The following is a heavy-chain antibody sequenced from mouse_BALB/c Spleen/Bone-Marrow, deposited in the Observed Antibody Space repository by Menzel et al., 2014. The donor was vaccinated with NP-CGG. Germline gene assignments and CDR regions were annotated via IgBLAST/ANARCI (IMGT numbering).Heavy chain of an antibody. CDR2: IHPNSGNT. V-gene: IGHV1S130*01. J-gene: IGHJ2*01. CDR3: ARHHRYAYYDAD. D-gene: IGHD2-14*01. CDR1: GYTFTSSW. Sequence: VHLEGSGPVLVRPGASVKLSCQASGYTFTSSWMHWAKQRPGQGLKWIGEIHPNSGNTNYNEKFKGKATLTVDTSSSTAYVDLSSLTAEDSAVYFCARHHRYAYYDADWAQSSTLTV.